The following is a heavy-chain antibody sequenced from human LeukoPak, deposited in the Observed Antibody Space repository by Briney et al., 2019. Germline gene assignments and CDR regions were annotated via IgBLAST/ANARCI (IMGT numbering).Heavy chain of an antibody. CDR1: GGSISSYY. Sequence: SETLSLTCTVSGGSISSYYWSLIRQPPGKGLEWIGYIYYSGSTNYNPSLKSRVTISVDTSKNQFSLKLSSVAAADTAVYYCARHAPPAVVTPFDYWGQGTLVTVSS. V-gene: IGHV4-59*08. J-gene: IGHJ4*02. CDR3: ARHAPPAVVTPFDY. D-gene: IGHD4-23*01. CDR2: IYYSGST.